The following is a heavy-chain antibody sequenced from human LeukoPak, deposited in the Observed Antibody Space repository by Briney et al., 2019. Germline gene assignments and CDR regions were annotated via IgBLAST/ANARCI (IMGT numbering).Heavy chain of an antibody. J-gene: IGHJ5*02. CDR2: INPNSGGT. CDR1: GYTFTGNF. Sequence: ASVKVSCKASGYTFTGNFMHWVRQAPGQGLEWMGWINPNSGGTNYAQKFQGRVTMTRDTSISTAYMELSRLKSDDTAVCYCARERPNSSSWYPRWFDPWGQGTLVTVSS. D-gene: IGHD6-13*01. V-gene: IGHV1-2*02. CDR3: ARERPNSSSWYPRWFDP.